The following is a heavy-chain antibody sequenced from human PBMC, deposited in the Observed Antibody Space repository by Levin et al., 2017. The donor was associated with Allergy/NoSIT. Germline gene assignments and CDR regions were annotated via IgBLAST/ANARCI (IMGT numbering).Heavy chain of an antibody. CDR3: VRGGALYFDL. CDR1: GFHFSGYW. V-gene: IGHV3-7*01. CDR2: IKHDGSET. Sequence: GGSLRLSCAASGFHFSGYWMSWVRQAPGKGPEWVAIIKHDGSETYYVDFVKGRFTISRDNAKNSLYVQMNNLRADDTAVYYCVRGGALYFDLWGRGTLVTVSS. J-gene: IGHJ2*01. D-gene: IGHD3-16*01.